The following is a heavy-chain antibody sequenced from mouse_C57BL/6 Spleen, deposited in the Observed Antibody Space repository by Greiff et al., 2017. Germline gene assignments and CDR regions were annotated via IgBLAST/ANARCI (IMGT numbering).Heavy chain of an antibody. CDR3: ARGGGDFDY. Sequence: EVKLMESGGGLVKPGGSLKLSCAASGFTFSSYAMSWVRQTPEKRLEWVATISDGGSYTYYPDNVKGRFTISKDNAKNNLYLQMSHLKSEATAMYYCARGGGDFDYWGQGTTLTVSS. CDR2: ISDGGSYT. V-gene: IGHV5-4*03. J-gene: IGHJ2*01. CDR1: GFTFSSYA.